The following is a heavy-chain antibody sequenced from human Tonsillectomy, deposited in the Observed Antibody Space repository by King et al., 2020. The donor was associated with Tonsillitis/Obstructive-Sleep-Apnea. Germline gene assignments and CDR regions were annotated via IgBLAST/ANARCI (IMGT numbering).Heavy chain of an antibody. V-gene: IGHV7-4-1*01. CDR2: INTNTGNP. Sequence: QLVQSGSELKKPGASVKVSCKASGYTFTNSTLLWVRQAPGQGLEWMGWINTNTGNPTYAQGFTGRFVFSLDPSVSTAYLQIGSLKADDTAVYYCAREVVVEPAPYGWFDPWGQGTLVTVSS. J-gene: IGHJ5*02. D-gene: IGHD2-2*01. CDR3: AREVVVEPAPYGWFDP. CDR1: GYTFTNST.